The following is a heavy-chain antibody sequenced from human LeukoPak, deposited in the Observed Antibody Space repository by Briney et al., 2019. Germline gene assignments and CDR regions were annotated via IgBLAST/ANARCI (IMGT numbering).Heavy chain of an antibody. V-gene: IGHV3-53*01. CDR1: GFTVSSNY. CDR3: ARAARTGASSGSHD. CDR2: IYSGGST. J-gene: IGHJ4*02. D-gene: IGHD1-26*01. Sequence: GGSLRLSCAASGFTVSSNYMSWVRQAPGKGLEWVSVIYSGGSTYYADSVKGRFTISRDNSKNTLYLQMNSLRAEDTAVYYCARAARTGASSGSHDWGQGTLVTVSS.